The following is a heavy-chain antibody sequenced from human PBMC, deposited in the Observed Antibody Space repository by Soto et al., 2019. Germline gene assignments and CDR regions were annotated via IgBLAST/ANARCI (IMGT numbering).Heavy chain of an antibody. V-gene: IGHV3-30*03. J-gene: IGHJ4*02. Sequence: QVQLVESGGGVVQPGRSLRLSCAASGFTFSSYGMHWVRQAPGKGLEWVAVISYDGSNKYYADSVKGRFTISRDNSKNTLYLQMNSLRAEDTAVYYCAIDWGEYSGYDSVYWGQGTLVTVSS. D-gene: IGHD5-12*01. CDR2: ISYDGSNK. CDR3: AIDWGEYSGYDSVY. CDR1: GFTFSSYG.